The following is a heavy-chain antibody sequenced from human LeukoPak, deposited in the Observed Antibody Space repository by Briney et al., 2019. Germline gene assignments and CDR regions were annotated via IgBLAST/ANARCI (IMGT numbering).Heavy chain of an antibody. CDR2: ITGNGGDT. CDR3: AKGSSSSRPYYFDY. CDR1: GFTFSSYA. Sequence: GGSLRLSCAASGFTFSSYAMSWVRQTPGKGLEWVSTITGNGGDTYSADSVKGRLTISRDNSKNTLYLQMDSLRAEDAAVYYCAKGSSSSRPYYFDYWGQGTLVTVSS. D-gene: IGHD6-6*01. J-gene: IGHJ4*02. V-gene: IGHV3-23*01.